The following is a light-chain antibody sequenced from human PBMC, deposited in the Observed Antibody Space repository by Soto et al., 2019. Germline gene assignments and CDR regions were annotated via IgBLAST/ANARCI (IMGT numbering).Light chain of an antibody. CDR3: QKYNQWPPYT. Sequence: EIVMTQSPATLSVSPGERATLFCRASQSVGRTLAWYQQKPGQSPRLLVYGASTRANGTPARFSGSGSGTEFTLTISSLQSEDVAVYYCQKYNQWPPYTFGQGTKVEIK. V-gene: IGKV3-15*01. CDR1: QSVGRT. CDR2: GAS. J-gene: IGKJ2*01.